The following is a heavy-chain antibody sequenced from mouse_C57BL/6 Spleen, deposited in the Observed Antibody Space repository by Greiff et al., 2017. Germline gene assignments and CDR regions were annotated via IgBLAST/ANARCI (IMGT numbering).Heavy chain of an antibody. D-gene: IGHD2-2*01. Sequence: EVQLQQSGPELVKPGASVKISCKASGYSFTGYYMNWVKQSPETSLEWIGEINPSTGGTTYNQKFKAKATLTVDKSSSTAYMQLKSLTSEDSAVYYCVYGYDGGRAMDYWGQGTSVTVSS. CDR2: INPSTGGT. CDR1: GYSFTGYY. J-gene: IGHJ4*01. CDR3: VYGYDGGRAMDY. V-gene: IGHV1-42*01.